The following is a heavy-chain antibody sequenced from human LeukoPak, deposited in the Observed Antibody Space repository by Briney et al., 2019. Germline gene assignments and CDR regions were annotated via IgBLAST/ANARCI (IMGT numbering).Heavy chain of an antibody. CDR2: ISSSGSTI. CDR3: AELGITMIGGV. V-gene: IGHV3-48*04. CDR1: GSTFSSYS. D-gene: IGHD3-10*02. J-gene: IGHJ6*04. Sequence: GGSLRLSCAASGSTFSSYSMNWVRQAPGKGLEWVSYISSSGSTIYYADSVKGRFTISRDNAKNSLYLQMNSLRAEDTAVYYCAELGITMIGGVWGEGTTVTISS.